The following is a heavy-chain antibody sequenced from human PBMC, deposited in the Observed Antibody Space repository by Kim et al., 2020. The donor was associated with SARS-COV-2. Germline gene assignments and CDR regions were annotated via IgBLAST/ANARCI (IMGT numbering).Heavy chain of an antibody. V-gene: IGHV4-31*03. CDR3: ARVLRGYYDSSGYYYPLWFDP. D-gene: IGHD3-22*01. CDR1: GGSISSGGYY. CDR2: IYYSGST. J-gene: IGHJ5*02. Sequence: SETLSLTCTVSGGSISSGGYYWSWIRQHPGKGLEWIGYIYYSGSTYYNPSLKSRVTISVDTSKNQSSLKLSSVTAADTAVYYSARVLRGYYDSSGYYYPLWFDPWGQGTLVTVSS.